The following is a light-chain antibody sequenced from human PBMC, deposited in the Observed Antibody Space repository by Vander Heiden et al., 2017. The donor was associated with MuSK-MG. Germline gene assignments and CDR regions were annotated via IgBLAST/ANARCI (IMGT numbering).Light chain of an antibody. J-gene: IGLJ1*01. CDR1: KLGDKY. CDR3: QAWDSSTFYV. Sequence: SYELTQPRSVSVSPGQTASITCSGDKLGDKYACWYQQKPGQSPVLVIYQDSKRPSGIPERFSGSNSGNTATLTISGTQAMDEADYYCQAWDSSTFYVFGTGTKVTVL. CDR2: QDS. V-gene: IGLV3-1*01.